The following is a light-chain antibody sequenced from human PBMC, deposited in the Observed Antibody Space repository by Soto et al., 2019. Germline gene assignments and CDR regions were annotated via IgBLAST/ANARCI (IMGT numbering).Light chain of an antibody. Sequence: DIQMTQSPSSLSASVGDRVTITCRASQDISSYLAWYHQKPGKVPKLLIYAASTLQSGVPSRFSGSGSGTDFTLTISTLQPEDVATYYCQKYNSAPWTFGQGTNVDIK. J-gene: IGKJ1*01. CDR3: QKYNSAPWT. CDR2: AAS. CDR1: QDISSY. V-gene: IGKV1-27*01.